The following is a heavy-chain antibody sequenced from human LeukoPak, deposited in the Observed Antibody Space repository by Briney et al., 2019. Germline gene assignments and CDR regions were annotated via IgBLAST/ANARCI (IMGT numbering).Heavy chain of an antibody. V-gene: IGHV3-21*01. CDR1: GFTFSSYS. CDR3: ARVPTADTMIVVPGIDYFDY. CDR2: ISSSSSYI. Sequence: GGSLRLSCAASGFTFSSYSMNWVRQAPGKGLEWVSSISSSSSYIYYADSVKGRFTISRDNAKNSLYLQMNSLRAEDTAVYYCARVPTADTMIVVPGIDYFDYWGQGTLVTVSS. D-gene: IGHD3-22*01. J-gene: IGHJ4*02.